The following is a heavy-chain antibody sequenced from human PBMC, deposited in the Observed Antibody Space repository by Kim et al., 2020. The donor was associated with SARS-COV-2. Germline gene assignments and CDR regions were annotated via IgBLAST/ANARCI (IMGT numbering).Heavy chain of an antibody. CDR2: GSAT. Sequence: GSATVDAECVRGRFTITRDSCKNTLYLKMNSLGVEDTAVYYCARHDWFDPWGQGTLVTVSS. V-gene: IGHV3-66*04. J-gene: IGHJ5*02. CDR3: ARHDWFDP.